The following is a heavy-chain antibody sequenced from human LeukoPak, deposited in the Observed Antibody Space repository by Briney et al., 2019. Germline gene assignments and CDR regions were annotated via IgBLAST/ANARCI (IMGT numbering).Heavy chain of an antibody. CDR1: GFTFSSYE. D-gene: IGHD6-19*01. V-gene: IGHV3-48*03. J-gene: IGHJ4*02. CDR3: ARAAPSIIAVAEIPDY. Sequence: PGGSLRLSCAASGFTFSSYEMNWVRQAPGKGLEWVSYISSSGSTIYYADSVKGRFTISRDNSKNTLYLQMNSLRAEDTALYYCARAAPSIIAVAEIPDYWGQGTLVAVSS. CDR2: ISSSGSTI.